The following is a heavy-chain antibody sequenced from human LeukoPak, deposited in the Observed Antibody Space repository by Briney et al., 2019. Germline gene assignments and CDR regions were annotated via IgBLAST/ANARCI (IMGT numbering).Heavy chain of an antibody. V-gene: IGHV4-59*01. CDR1: AGSISNSY. Sequence: SETLSLTCTVSAGSISNSYWSWIRQPPGKGLESIGYIYYNGHTNYNPSLKSRVTISVDTSKNQFSLNLSSVTAADTAVYYCATILPVNYYMDVWGKGTTVTVS. J-gene: IGHJ6*03. D-gene: IGHD3-3*02. CDR2: IYYNGHT. CDR3: ATILPVNYYMDV.